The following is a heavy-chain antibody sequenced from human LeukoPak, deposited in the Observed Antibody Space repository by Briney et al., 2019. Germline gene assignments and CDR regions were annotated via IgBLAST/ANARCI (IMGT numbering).Heavy chain of an antibody. Sequence: SETLSLTCTVSGASISSYYWSWIRQPPGKGLEWIGKIHYSGSTNYNPSLKSRVTISVDTSKNQFSLKLSSVTAADTAVYYCARRAGSGWSINCFDPWGQGPLITVSS. CDR2: IHYSGST. CDR3: ARRAGSGWSINCFDP. CDR1: GASISSYY. D-gene: IGHD6-19*01. V-gene: IGHV4-59*08. J-gene: IGHJ5*02.